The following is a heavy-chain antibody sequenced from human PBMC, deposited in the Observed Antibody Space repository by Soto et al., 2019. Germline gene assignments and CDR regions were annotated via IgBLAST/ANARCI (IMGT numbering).Heavy chain of an antibody. V-gene: IGHV3-23*01. J-gene: IGHJ3*02. CDR2: LSGGGDGT. D-gene: IGHD2-15*01. CDR3: AKKGLGSLATYCSTGDCHYAFDI. CDR1: GFTFGNYA. Sequence: EVQLLESGGGLVQPGGSLRLSCAASGFTFGNYAMIWVRQAPGKGLEWVSTLSGGGDGTYYADSVRGRFTISRENSRNTVYLQMNSLRAEDTAVYYCAKKGLGSLATYCSTGDCHYAFDIWGQGTMVTVSS.